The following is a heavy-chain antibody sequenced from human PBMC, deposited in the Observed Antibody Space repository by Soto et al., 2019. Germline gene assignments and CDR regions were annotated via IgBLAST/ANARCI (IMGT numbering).Heavy chain of an antibody. Sequence: SETLSLTCTVSGASVSTGYWSWIRQPPGKGLEWIGFMYFGGSFNYNPSLTSRATISVETSKNQFSMKVTSVTAADTAVYYCARSYYDTTGFAVDPWGQGTPVTVSS. CDR3: ARSYYDTTGFAVDP. CDR1: GASVSTGY. D-gene: IGHD3-22*01. J-gene: IGHJ5*02. CDR2: MYFGGSF. V-gene: IGHV4-59*02.